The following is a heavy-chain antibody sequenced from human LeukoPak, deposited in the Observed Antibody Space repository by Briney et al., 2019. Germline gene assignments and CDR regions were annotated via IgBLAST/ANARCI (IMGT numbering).Heavy chain of an antibody. Sequence: GGSLRLSCATSGFTFTHYGMNWVRRAPGKGLEWVSYISSRGSTIYYADSVKGRFTISRDNAKNSLYLQMNSLRAEDTAVYYCARDRGGYSSSYYYYGMDVWGQGTTVTVSS. CDR2: ISSRGSTI. V-gene: IGHV3-48*03. CDR3: ARDRGGYSSSYYYYGMDV. CDR1: GFTFTHYG. J-gene: IGHJ6*02. D-gene: IGHD4-11*01.